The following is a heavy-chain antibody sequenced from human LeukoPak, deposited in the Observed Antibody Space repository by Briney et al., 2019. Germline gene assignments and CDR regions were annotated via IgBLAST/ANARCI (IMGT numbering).Heavy chain of an antibody. V-gene: IGHV4-34*01. Sequence: SETLSLTCAVYSGSFSGYYWSWIRQPPGKGLEWIGEINHSGSTNYNPSLKSRVTISVDTSKNQFSLKLSSVTAADTAVYYCARLRIAAAASNWFDPWGQGTLVTVSS. CDR1: SGSFSGYY. D-gene: IGHD6-13*01. J-gene: IGHJ5*02. CDR2: INHSGST. CDR3: ARLRIAAAASNWFDP.